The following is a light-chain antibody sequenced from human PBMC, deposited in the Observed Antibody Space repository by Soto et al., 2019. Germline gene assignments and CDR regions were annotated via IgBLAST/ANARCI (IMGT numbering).Light chain of an antibody. CDR1: QSVSSSY. Sequence: EIVLTQSPGTLSLSPGERATLSCRASQSVSSSYLDWYQQKPGQAPRLLIYGASSRATGIPDRFSGSGSGTAFTLTISRLEPEDFAVYYCQQYDSSLWTFGRGTKVEIK. J-gene: IGKJ1*01. V-gene: IGKV3-20*01. CDR3: QQYDSSLWT. CDR2: GAS.